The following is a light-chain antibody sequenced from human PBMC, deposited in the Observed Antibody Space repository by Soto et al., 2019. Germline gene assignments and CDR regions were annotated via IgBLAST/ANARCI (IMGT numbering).Light chain of an antibody. Sequence: EIVLTQSPGTLSLSPGERATLSCRASQSVRSSYLAWYQQKLGQAPRLLIYGVSNRATGIPDRFSGSGSGTDFTLTISRLESEDFAVYFCQHYGTSPLTFGQGPKVQIK. CDR3: QHYGTSPLT. V-gene: IGKV3-20*01. CDR1: QSVRSSY. CDR2: GVS. J-gene: IGKJ1*01.